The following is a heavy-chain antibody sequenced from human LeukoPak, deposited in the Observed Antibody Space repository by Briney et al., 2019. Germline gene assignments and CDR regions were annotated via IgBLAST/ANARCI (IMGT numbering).Heavy chain of an antibody. V-gene: IGHV3-53*01. D-gene: IGHD3-22*01. Sequence: GGSLRLSCAASGLTVSSNYMSWVRQAPGKGLEWVSVIYSGDSTYYADSVKGRFTISRDNSKNMLYLQMNSLRADDTAIYYCARAPRGFQWFVEYWDQGTLVTVSS. CDR3: ARAPRGFQWFVEY. J-gene: IGHJ4*02. CDR2: IYSGDST. CDR1: GLTVSSNY.